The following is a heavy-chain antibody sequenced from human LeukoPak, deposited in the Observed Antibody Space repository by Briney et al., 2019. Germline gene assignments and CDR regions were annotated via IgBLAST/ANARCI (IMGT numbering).Heavy chain of an antibody. D-gene: IGHD4-11*01. Sequence: SETLSLTCTVSAGSISSYYWSWVRQPPGKGLEWIGYIYYSGSTNYNPSPKSRVTISGDTSKNQSSLKLSSVTAADTAVYYCARHQAIDVTFDYWGQGTLVTVSS. CDR2: IYYSGST. CDR1: AGSISSYY. J-gene: IGHJ4*02. V-gene: IGHV4-59*08. CDR3: ARHQAIDVTFDY.